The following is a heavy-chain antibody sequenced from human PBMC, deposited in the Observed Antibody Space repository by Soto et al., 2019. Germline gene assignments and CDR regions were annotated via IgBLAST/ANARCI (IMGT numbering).Heavy chain of an antibody. CDR3: ARDSSGGSYQSPYGMDV. CDR1: GGTFSSYA. Sequence: QVQLVQSGAEVKKPGSSVKVSCKASGGTFSSYAISWVRQAPGQGLEWMGGIIPIFGTANYAQKFQGRVTINADESTSTAYMELSSLRSEDTAVYYCARDSSGGSYQSPYGMDVWGQGTTVTVSS. J-gene: IGHJ6*02. D-gene: IGHD2-15*01. V-gene: IGHV1-69*12. CDR2: IIPIFGTA.